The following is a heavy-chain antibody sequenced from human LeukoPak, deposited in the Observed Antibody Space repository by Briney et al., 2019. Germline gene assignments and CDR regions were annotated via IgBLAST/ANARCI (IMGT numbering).Heavy chain of an antibody. Sequence: GGSLRLSCAASGLTFSDYSMTWVRQAPGKGRFWVSGISAGGGSTYYADSVKGRSTISRDNSRNTLYLQMNSLRAEDTAVYYCAKGAAGPEYWGQGTLVTVSS. D-gene: IGHD6-13*01. CDR1: GLTFSDYS. V-gene: IGHV3-23*01. CDR3: AKGAAGPEY. CDR2: ISAGGGST. J-gene: IGHJ4*02.